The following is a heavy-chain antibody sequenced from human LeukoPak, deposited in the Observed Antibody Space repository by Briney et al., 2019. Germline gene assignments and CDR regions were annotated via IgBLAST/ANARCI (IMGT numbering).Heavy chain of an antibody. CDR2: ITSSGTTT. V-gene: IGHV3-11*01. J-gene: IGHJ4*02. D-gene: IGHD4/OR15-4a*01. Sequence: GGSLRLSCSASGFSFSDSYMSWFRLSPEKGLEWIAYITSSGTTTEYADSVKGRFTISRVNAKNSLYLQMNSLKPEDTAVYYCARDPDYGDPYWGQGTLVTVSS. CDR3: ARDPDYGDPY. CDR1: GFSFSDSY.